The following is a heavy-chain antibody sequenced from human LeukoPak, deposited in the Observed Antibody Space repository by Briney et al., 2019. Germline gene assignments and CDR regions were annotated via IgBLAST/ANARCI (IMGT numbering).Heavy chain of an antibody. Sequence: PGGSLRLSCAASGFTFSSYGMHWLRQAPGKGLEWVANIKQDGSEKYYVDSVKGRFTISRDNAKNSLHLQMNSLRAEDTAVYYCARVAGQCQLPKLYYYSYMDVWGKGTTVTVSS. CDR2: IKQDGSEK. D-gene: IGHD6-19*01. V-gene: IGHV3-7*01. CDR1: GFTFSSYG. J-gene: IGHJ6*03. CDR3: ARVAGQCQLPKLYYYSYMDV.